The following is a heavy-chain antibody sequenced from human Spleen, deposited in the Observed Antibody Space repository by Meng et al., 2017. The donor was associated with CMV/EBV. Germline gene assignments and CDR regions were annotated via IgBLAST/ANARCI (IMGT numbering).Heavy chain of an antibody. J-gene: IGHJ4*02. D-gene: IGHD1-1*01. CDR3: ARVWTAASHYFDY. CDR2: IYYRGNT. V-gene: IGHV4-59*01. CDR1: GGSFSGYY. Sequence: SETLSLTCAVYGGSFSGYYWSWIRQPPGKELEWIGHIYYRGNTDYKPSLKSRVTISVDTSKNQFSLRLSSVTAADTAVYYCARVWTAASHYFDYWGQGTLVTVSS.